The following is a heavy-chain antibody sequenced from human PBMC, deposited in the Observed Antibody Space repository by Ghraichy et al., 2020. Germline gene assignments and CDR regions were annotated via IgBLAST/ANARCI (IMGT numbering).Heavy chain of an antibody. CDR2: ISAYNGNT. J-gene: IGHJ6*03. Sequence: ASVKVSCKASGYTFTSYGISWVRQAPGQGLEWMGWISAYNGNTNYAQKLQGRVTMTTDTSTSTAYMELRSLRSDDTAVYYCARDFFTVTSGPYNYYYYYMDVWGKGTTVTVSS. CDR1: GYTFTSYG. D-gene: IGHD4-11*01. V-gene: IGHV1-18*01. CDR3: ARDFFTVTSGPYNYYYYYMDV.